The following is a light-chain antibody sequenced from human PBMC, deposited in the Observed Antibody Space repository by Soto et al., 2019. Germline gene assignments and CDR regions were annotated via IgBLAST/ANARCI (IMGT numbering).Light chain of an antibody. CDR3: QEYDSLPPT. CDR2: DAS. V-gene: IGKV1-33*01. J-gene: IGKJ5*01. Sequence: DIHMTQSPSSLSASIGYIVTITCQASQDIRNYLNWYRQKPGKAPNLLIYDASNLHPGVPSRLSGSGYGTDLTITISSMQTEDIETYYCQEYDSLPPTFGQGTRLEI. CDR1: QDIRNY.